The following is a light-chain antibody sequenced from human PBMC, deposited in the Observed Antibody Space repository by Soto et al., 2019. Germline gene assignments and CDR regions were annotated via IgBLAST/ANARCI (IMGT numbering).Light chain of an antibody. V-gene: IGLV2-14*03. J-gene: IGLJ2*01. Sequence: QSVLTQPASVSGSPGQSITISCTGTSSDVGGYNYVSWYQHHPGKAPKLMIYDVSNRPSGVSNRFSGSKSGNTASLTISGLQAEDEADYYCSSYTSRSTVLFGGGTKLTVL. CDR2: DVS. CDR1: SSDVGGYNY. CDR3: SSYTSRSTVL.